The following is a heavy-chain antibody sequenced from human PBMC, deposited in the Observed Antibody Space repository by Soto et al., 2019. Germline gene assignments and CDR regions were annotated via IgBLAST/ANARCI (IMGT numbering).Heavy chain of an antibody. CDR3: ARGSPFLGTHSGVDDDFDI. V-gene: IGHV3-30-3*01. CDR2: ISYGGSIK. CDR1: GFTFNTFA. J-gene: IGHJ3*02. D-gene: IGHD3-10*01. Sequence: QVQLVESGGGVVQPGRSLRLSCAASGFTFNTFAFHWVRQAPGKGLEWLAAISYGGSIKYYADSVKGRFTISGDYSNNTLYLQMNSLRPGDTALYYCARGSPFLGTHSGVDDDFDICGQGTMVTVSS.